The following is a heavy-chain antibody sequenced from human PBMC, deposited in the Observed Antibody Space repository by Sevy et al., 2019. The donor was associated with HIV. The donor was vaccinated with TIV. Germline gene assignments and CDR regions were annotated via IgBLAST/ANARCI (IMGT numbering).Heavy chain of an antibody. V-gene: IGHV1-24*01. J-gene: IGHJ6*02. CDR2: FDPEDGET. CDR1: GSTLTRLA. D-gene: IGHD1-7*01. CDR3: VRDGGGGTTNSGMDV. Sequence: ASVKVSCKVSGSTLTRLAIHWVRQAPGKGPEWMGSFDPEDGETIYSQKFQGRVTMTEDTSTDTAYMELNRLRFDDTAVYYCVRDGGGGTTNSGMDVWGQGTTVTVSS.